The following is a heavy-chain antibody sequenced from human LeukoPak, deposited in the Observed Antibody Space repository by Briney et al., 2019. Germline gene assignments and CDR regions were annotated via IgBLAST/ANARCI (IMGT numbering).Heavy chain of an antibody. D-gene: IGHD1-20*01. Sequence: PSQTLSLTCAVYGGSFSGYYWSWIRQPPGKGLEWIGEINHSGSTNYNPSLKSRVTISVDTSKNQFSLKLSSVTAADTAVYYCARGYNWNQRRFDYWGQGTLVTVSS. J-gene: IGHJ4*02. V-gene: IGHV4-34*01. CDR2: INHSGST. CDR1: GGSFSGYY. CDR3: ARGYNWNQRRFDY.